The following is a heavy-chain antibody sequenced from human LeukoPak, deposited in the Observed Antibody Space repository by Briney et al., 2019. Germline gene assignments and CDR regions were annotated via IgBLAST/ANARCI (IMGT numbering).Heavy chain of an antibody. V-gene: IGHV4-59*08. D-gene: IGHD6-25*01. CDR1: GGSISSYY. CDR2: IYYSGST. Sequence: PSETLSLTCTVSGGSISSYYWSWIRQPPGKGLEWIGYIYYSGSTNYNPSLKSRVTISVDTSKNQFSLKLSSVTAADTAVYYCARGRGYDHFDYWGQGTLVIVSS. CDR3: ARGRGYDHFDY. J-gene: IGHJ4*02.